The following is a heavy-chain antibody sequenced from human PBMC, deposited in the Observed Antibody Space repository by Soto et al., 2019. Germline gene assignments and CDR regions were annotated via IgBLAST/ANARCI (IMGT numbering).Heavy chain of an antibody. J-gene: IGHJ4*02. Sequence: QVQLQQWGAGLLKPSETLSLTCAFSGGSFSGYYWPWIRQPPGTGLEWLGEINHSGSTNYNPSLKSRVTISVDTSKNQFSLKLTSVTAADTAVYYCARDKITGLFDYWGQGTLVTVSS. CDR3: ARDKITGLFDY. V-gene: IGHV4-34*01. D-gene: IGHD2-8*02. CDR1: GGSFSGYY. CDR2: INHSGST.